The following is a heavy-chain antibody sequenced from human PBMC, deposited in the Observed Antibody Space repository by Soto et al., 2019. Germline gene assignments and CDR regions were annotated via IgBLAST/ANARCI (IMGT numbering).Heavy chain of an antibody. CDR3: ARGRRYCSSTSCRRGNGVDFDY. CDR2: INHSGST. CDR1: GGSFSGYY. Sequence: SETLSLTCAVYGGSFSGYYWSWIRQPPGKGLEWIGEINHSGSTNYNPSLKSRVTISVDTSKNQFSLKLSSVTAADTAVYYCARGRRYCSSTSCRRGNGVDFDYWGQGTLVTVSS. V-gene: IGHV4-34*01. D-gene: IGHD2-2*01. J-gene: IGHJ4*02.